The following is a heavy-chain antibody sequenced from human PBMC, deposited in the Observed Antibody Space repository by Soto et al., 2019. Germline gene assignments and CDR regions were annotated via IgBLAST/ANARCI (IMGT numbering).Heavy chain of an antibody. Sequence: QVQLQESGPGLVKPSQTLSLTCTVSGGSISSGGYYWSWIRQHPGKGLEWIGYIYYSGSTYYNPSLRRRVTISVVTSKNQFSLKLSSVTAADTAVYYCARGGWITIFGVADYWGQGTLVTVSS. CDR1: GGSISSGGYY. V-gene: IGHV4-31*03. D-gene: IGHD3-3*01. J-gene: IGHJ4*02. CDR2: IYYSGST. CDR3: ARGGWITIFGVADY.